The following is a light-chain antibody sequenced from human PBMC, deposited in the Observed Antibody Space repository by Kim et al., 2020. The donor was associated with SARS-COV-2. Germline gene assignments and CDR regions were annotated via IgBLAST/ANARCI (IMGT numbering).Light chain of an antibody. CDR1: NVGRKR. Sequence: APGKTARITCGGNNVGRKRVHWYQQKPGQAHVLVIYYDSDRPSGVPERFSGSNSGNTATLTISRVEAGDEADYYCQVWDSSSDHWVFGGGTQLTVL. J-gene: IGLJ3*02. CDR2: YDS. CDR3: QVWDSSSDHWV. V-gene: IGLV3-21*04.